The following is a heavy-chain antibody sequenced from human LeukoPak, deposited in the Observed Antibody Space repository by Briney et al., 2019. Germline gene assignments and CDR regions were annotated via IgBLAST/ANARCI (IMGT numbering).Heavy chain of an antibody. CDR3: ARVPGGYCSGGRCYSVPYYYYYMDV. Sequence: KPSETLSLTCTVSGGSISTYYWSWIRQPAGKGLEWIGRFDTSGSTNYNPSLKSRLTMSGDTSKNQFSLKLNSVTAADTAVYFCARVPGGYCSGGRCYSVPYYYYYMDVWGKGTTVTVSS. D-gene: IGHD2-15*01. J-gene: IGHJ6*03. CDR1: GGSISTYY. V-gene: IGHV4-4*07. CDR2: FDTSGST.